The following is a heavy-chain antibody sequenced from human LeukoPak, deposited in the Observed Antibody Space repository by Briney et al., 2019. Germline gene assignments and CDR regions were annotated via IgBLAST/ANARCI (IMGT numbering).Heavy chain of an antibody. J-gene: IGHJ4*02. CDR2: IKSKADGGTV. CDR3: TTRGGSFSIFDY. D-gene: IGHD1-26*01. V-gene: IGHV3-15*01. Sequence: GGSLRLSCVVSGFTVSNAWMSWVRQAPGKGLEWVGRIKSKADGGTVDYAAPVKGRFTISRDDSKNTLYLQMNSLKTEDTAVYYCTTRGGSFSIFDYWGQGTLVTVSS. CDR1: GFTVSNAW.